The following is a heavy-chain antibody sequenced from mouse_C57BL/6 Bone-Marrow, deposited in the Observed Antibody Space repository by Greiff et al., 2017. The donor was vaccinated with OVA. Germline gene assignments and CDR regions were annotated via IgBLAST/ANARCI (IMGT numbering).Heavy chain of an antibody. CDR3: ARSGNSFDY. CDR1: GYAFSSSW. D-gene: IGHD2-1*01. J-gene: IGHJ2*01. V-gene: IGHV1-82*01. Sequence: VQLQQSGPELVKPGASVKISCKASGYAFSSSWMNWVKQRPGKGLEWIGRIYPGDGDTNYNGTFKGKATLTADKSSSTAYMQLSSLTSEDSAVYFCARSGNSFDYWGQGTTLTVSS. CDR2: IYPGDGDT.